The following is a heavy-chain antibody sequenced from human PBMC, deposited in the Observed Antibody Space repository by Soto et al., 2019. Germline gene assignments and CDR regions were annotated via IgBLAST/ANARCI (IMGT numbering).Heavy chain of an antibody. V-gene: IGHV3-30*04. CDR1: GFSLNSYA. J-gene: IGHJ4*02. D-gene: IGHD2-8*02. CDR2: ISYNGKNK. Sequence: QVQLVESGGGVVQPGTSLRLSCAASGFSLNSYAMHWVRQVPGKGLEWVAFISYNGKNKYYGDSVKGRFTISRDDSKNILYLQMHSLRSEDTAVYYCATDGVEYVVSGLYYFDYWGQGTLVTVSS. CDR3: ATDGVEYVVSGLYYFDY.